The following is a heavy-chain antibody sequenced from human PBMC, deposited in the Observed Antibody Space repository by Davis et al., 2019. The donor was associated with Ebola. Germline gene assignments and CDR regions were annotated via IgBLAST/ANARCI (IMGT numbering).Heavy chain of an antibody. J-gene: IGHJ6*02. D-gene: IGHD6-19*01. Sequence: GESLKISCAASGFTFTSNYMTWVRQAPGKGLEWVSVIYSGGSTYYADSVKGRFTISRHNSKNTLYLQMNSLRAEDTAVYYCAREMYSSGWFDGMDVWGQGTTVTVSS. CDR3: AREMYSSGWFDGMDV. CDR2: IYSGGST. V-gene: IGHV3-53*04. CDR1: GFTFTSNY.